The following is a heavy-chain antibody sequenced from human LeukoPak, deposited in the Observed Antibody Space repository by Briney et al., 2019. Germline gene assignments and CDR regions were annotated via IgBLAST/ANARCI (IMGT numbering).Heavy chain of an antibody. D-gene: IGHD1-14*01. CDR1: GFTVITND. CDR3: ARGVEPLAANTLAY. J-gene: IGHJ4*02. V-gene: IGHV3-53*01. Sequence: GGSLRLSCAASGFTVITNDMTWVRQAPGKGLEWVSVLYSDGNTKYADSAQGRFTISRDNSKNILYLEMNSLSPDDTAVYYCARGVEPLAANTLAYWGQGTLVTVSS. CDR2: LYSDGNT.